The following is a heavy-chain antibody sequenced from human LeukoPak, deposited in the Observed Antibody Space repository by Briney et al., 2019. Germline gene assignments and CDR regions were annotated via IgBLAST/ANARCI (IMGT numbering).Heavy chain of an antibody. D-gene: IGHD3-3*01. CDR3: ARDGVVDV. J-gene: IGHJ6*04. CDR1: GGSICIYY. Sequence: PSETLSLTCTVSGGSICIYYWSWIRQPAGKGLEWIGRIYSSGSTNYNPSLKSRVSMSIDTSKNQFSLKLSSVTAADTAVYYCARDGVVDVWGKGTTVTVSS. CDR2: IYSSGST. V-gene: IGHV4-4*07.